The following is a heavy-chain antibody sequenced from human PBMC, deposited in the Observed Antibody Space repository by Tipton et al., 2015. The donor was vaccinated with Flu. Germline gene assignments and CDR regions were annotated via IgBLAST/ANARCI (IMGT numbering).Heavy chain of an antibody. CDR3: ARGLRDGYNPHDAFDI. D-gene: IGHD5-24*01. CDR2: IYYSGST. Sequence: LRLSCTVSGGSISTYYWSWIRQPPGKGLEWIGYIYYSGSTNYNPSLKSRVTISVDTSKNQFSLKLSSVTAADTAVYYCARGLRDGYNPHDAFDIGGQGTVVTVS. CDR1: GGSISTYY. J-gene: IGHJ3*02. V-gene: IGHV4-59*01.